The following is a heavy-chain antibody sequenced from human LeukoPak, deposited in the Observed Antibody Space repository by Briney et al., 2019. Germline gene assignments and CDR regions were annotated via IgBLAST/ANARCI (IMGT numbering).Heavy chain of an antibody. Sequence: PGGSLRLSCAASAFTFSSYGMHWVRQAPGKGLEWVAYIQYDRTNEQYAHSVKGRFRISRDNSNNILYPQMNSLRTEDTAVYYCAKDRCSNGIGCYYYYMEVWGKGTTVTISS. D-gene: IGHD2-8*01. CDR2: IQYDRTNE. CDR1: AFTFSSYG. CDR3: AKDRCSNGIGCYYYYMEV. V-gene: IGHV3-30*02. J-gene: IGHJ6*03.